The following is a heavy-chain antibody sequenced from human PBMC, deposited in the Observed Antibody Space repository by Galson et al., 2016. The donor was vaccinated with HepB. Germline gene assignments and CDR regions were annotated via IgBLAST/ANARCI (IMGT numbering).Heavy chain of an antibody. Sequence: SLRLSCAASGFTFKTYWMSWIRQAPGKGLEWVSVIYSGGRTYYADSVKGRFTISRDNSKNTLYLQMNSLRAEDTAVYYCARDEIAGTTGDYWGQGTLVTVSS. CDR2: IYSGGRT. D-gene: IGHD1-7*01. CDR1: GFTFKTYW. J-gene: IGHJ4*02. CDR3: ARDEIAGTTGDY. V-gene: IGHV3-53*01.